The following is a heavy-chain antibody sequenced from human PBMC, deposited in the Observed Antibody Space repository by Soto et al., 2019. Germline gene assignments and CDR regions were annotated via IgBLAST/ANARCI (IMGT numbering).Heavy chain of an antibody. CDR3: AKSLDIHYKNWFDP. D-gene: IGHD4-4*01. CDR1: GFTFSSAA. CDR2: ISGTDTRT. V-gene: IGHV3-23*01. J-gene: IGHJ5*02. Sequence: EVQILESGGSLVQPGGSLRLSCAASGFTFSSAAMNWVRQAPGKGLEWVSIISGTDTRTYYADSVKGRFTISRDNSKNPLYLDMNRLRAEDTAVYYCAKSLDIHYKNWFDPWGQGTLVTVSS.